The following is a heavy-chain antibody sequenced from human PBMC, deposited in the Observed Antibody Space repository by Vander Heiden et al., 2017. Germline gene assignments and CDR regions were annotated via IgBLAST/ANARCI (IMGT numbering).Heavy chain of an antibody. CDR2: IKSIAGGGPT. D-gene: IGHD2-2*01. J-gene: IGHJ4*02. V-gene: IGHV3-15*07. Sequence: EQVEESGGDWRTPGWAHTLSCAASRLPVTDVCMHWVRQAPGKGLDGVGRIKSIAGGGPTDYAAPVKGRFTVSRDDSKIALYLQMNTLKIVDSAIYYCVTDLASGGKGTLVTVSS. CDR1: RLPVTDVC. CDR3: VTDLAS.